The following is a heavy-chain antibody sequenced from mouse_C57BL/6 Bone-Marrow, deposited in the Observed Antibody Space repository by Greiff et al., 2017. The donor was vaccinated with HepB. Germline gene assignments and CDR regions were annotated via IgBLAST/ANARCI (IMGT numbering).Heavy chain of an antibody. CDR2: IHPSDSDT. CDR3: AITYGSSLGAY. J-gene: IGHJ3*01. CDR1: GYTFTSYW. V-gene: IGHV1-74*01. Sequence: QVQLKQPGAELVKPGASVKVSCKASGYTFTSYWMHWVKQRPGQGLEWIGRIHPSDSDTNYNQKFKGKATLTVDKSSSTAYMQLSSLTSEDSAVYYCAITYGSSLGAYWGQGTLVTVSA. D-gene: IGHD1-1*01.